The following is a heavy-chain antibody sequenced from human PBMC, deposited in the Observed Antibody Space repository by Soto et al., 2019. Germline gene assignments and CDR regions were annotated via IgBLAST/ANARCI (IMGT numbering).Heavy chain of an antibody. Sequence: PSETLSLTGSLTGHSLSSTSYYSGWIRQPPGKGLEWIGSIYYSGSTYYNPSLKSRVTISVDTSKNQFSLKLSSVTAADTAVYYCARQENAAAGNFWFAPWGQGTLVTVSS. D-gene: IGHD6-13*01. CDR3: ARQENAAAGNFWFAP. CDR2: IYYSGST. J-gene: IGHJ5*02. CDR1: GHSLSSTSYY. V-gene: IGHV4-39*01.